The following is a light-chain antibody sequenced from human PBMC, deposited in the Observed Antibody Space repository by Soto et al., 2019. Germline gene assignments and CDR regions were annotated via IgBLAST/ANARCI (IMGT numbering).Light chain of an antibody. CDR1: QSISSN. CDR2: GAT. Sequence: EIVMTQSPATLSVSPGERATLSCRANQSISSNLAWYQQKPGQAPRLLIYGATTRATGIPARFSGSGSGTGFTLNISSLQSEDFAVYYCQMYNNWCVTFGGGTKVEIK. J-gene: IGKJ4*01. V-gene: IGKV3-15*01. CDR3: QMYNNWCVT.